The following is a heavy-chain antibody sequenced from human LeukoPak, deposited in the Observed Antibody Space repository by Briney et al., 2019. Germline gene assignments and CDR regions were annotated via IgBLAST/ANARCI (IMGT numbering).Heavy chain of an antibody. Sequence: ASVKVSCKASGYTFTSYGISWVRQAPGQGLEWMGWISAYNGNTNYAQKLQGRVTMTTDTSTSTAYMELRSLRSDDTAVYYCARDRVDTAMVRHFDYWGQGTLVTVSS. V-gene: IGHV1-18*01. J-gene: IGHJ4*02. D-gene: IGHD5-18*01. CDR1: GYTFTSYG. CDR2: ISAYNGNT. CDR3: ARDRVDTAMVRHFDY.